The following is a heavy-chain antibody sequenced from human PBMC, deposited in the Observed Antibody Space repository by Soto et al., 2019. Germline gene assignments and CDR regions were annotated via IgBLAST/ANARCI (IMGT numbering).Heavy chain of an antibody. CDR1: GFSLSTRGVA. CDR2: IYWDEDK. CDR3: AHRPRGYAYYFDY. V-gene: IGHV2-5*02. Sequence: QITLKESGPTLVKPTQTLTLTCTFSGFSLSTRGVAVGWFRQPPGKALEWLAFIYWDEDKWYSPSLKSRLTITADTSKNQVGLTMPTMDPVDTATYYCAHRPRGYAYYFDYWGQGTLVTVSS. J-gene: IGHJ4*02. D-gene: IGHD5-12*01.